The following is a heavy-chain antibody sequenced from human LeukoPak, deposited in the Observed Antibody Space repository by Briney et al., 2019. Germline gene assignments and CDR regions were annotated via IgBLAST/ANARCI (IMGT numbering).Heavy chain of an antibody. J-gene: IGHJ6*03. CDR3: ARDGLGGSYSSPSYYYYYYMDV. CDR2: IYYSGST. CDR1: GGSISSYY. Sequence: SETLSLTCTVSGGSISSYYWSWIRQPPGEGLEWIGYIYYSGSTNYNPSLKSRVTISVDTSKNQFSLKLSSVTAADTAVYYCARDGLGGSYSSPSYYYYYYMDVWGKGTTVTVSS. D-gene: IGHD1-26*01. V-gene: IGHV4-59*01.